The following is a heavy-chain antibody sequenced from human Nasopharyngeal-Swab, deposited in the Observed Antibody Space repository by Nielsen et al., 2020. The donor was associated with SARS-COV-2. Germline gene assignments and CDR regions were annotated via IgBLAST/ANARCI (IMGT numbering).Heavy chain of an antibody. J-gene: IGHJ5*02. D-gene: IGHD6-19*01. CDR1: GFTFSSYA. V-gene: IGHV3-23*01. CDR3: AKGEDSSGWYPPGFDP. Sequence: GESLKISCAASGFTFSSYAMSWVRQAPGKGLELVSAISGSGGSTYYADSVKGRFTISRDNSQNTLYLQMNSLRSEDTAVYYCAKGEDSSGWYPPGFDPWGQGTLVTVSS. CDR2: ISGSGGST.